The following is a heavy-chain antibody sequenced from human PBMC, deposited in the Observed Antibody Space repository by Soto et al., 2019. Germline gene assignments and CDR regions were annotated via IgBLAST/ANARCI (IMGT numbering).Heavy chain of an antibody. V-gene: IGHV1-8*02. CDR1: GGTFSSYA. Sequence: VASVKVSCKASGGTFSSYAISWVRQAPGQGLEWMGGIIPIFGNTGYAQKFQGRVTMTRNTSISTAYMELSSLRSEDTAVYYCAAAGTADDYWGQGTLVTVSS. CDR3: AAAGTADDY. D-gene: IGHD6-13*01. CDR2: IIPIFGNT. J-gene: IGHJ4*02.